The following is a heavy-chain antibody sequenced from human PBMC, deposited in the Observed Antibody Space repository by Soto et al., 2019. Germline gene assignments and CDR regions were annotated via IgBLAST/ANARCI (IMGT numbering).Heavy chain of an antibody. J-gene: IGHJ6*04. Sequence: SETLSLTCAVYGGSFSGYYWSWIRQPPGKGLEWIGEINHSGSTNYNPSLKSRVTISVDTSKNQFSLKLSSVTAADTAVYYCERGSREKNFWSGYYFFIGMDVWGKGTPVT. CDR1: GGSFSGYY. D-gene: IGHD3-3*01. V-gene: IGHV4-34*01. CDR3: ERGSREKNFWSGYYFFIGMDV. CDR2: INHSGST.